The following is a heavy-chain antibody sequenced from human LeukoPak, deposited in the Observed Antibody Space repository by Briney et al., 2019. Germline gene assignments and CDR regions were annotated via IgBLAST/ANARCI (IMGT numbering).Heavy chain of an antibody. Sequence: SETLSLTCTVSGGSISSYYWNWIRQPPGKGLEWIGYIYYSGSTNLNPSLKSRVTISLDTSKNQFSLKLSSVTAADTAVYYCARDDGEAAAGTSFDYWGQGTLVTVSS. CDR2: IYYSGST. D-gene: IGHD6-13*01. CDR1: GGSISSYY. J-gene: IGHJ4*02. V-gene: IGHV4-59*01. CDR3: ARDDGEAAAGTSFDY.